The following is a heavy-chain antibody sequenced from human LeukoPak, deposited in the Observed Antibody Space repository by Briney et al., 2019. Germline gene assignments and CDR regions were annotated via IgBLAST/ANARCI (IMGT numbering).Heavy chain of an antibody. J-gene: IGHJ4*02. CDR2: ISYDGSNK. V-gene: IGHV3-30*04. D-gene: IGHD2/OR15-2a*01. CDR1: GFTFSSYA. CDR3: ARDPGNS. Sequence: GGSLRLSCAASGFTFSSYAIHWVRQAPGKGLEWVAVISYDGSNKYYADSVKGRFTISRDNSKNTLYLQMNSLRAEDTAVYYCARDPGNSWGQGTLVTVSS.